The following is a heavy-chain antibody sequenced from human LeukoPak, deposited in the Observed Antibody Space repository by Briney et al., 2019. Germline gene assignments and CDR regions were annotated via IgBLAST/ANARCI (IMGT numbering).Heavy chain of an antibody. CDR1: GESLSKYY. Sequence: PSETLSLTCAVYGESLSKYYWTWIRHSPGKGLEWIGDINHRENTKLNPSLESRVTLSVDTSKNQFSLKLTSVTAAGAAVYYCASSVGSTDYWGQGTLVTVSS. J-gene: IGHJ4*02. CDR2: INHRENT. D-gene: IGHD1-26*01. CDR3: ASSVGSTDY. V-gene: IGHV4-34*01.